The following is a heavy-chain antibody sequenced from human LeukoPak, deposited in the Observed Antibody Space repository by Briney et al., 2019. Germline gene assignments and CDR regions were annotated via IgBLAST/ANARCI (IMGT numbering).Heavy chain of an antibody. CDR2: INPSGGST. Sequence: ASVKVSCKASGGTFSSYAISWVRQAPGQGLEWMGIINPSGGSTSYAQKFQGRVTMTRDTSTSTVYMELSSLRSEDTAVYYCARDGVNYYMDVWGKGTTVTVSS. CDR1: GGTFSSYA. D-gene: IGHD3-16*01. V-gene: IGHV1-46*01. J-gene: IGHJ6*03. CDR3: ARDGVNYYMDV.